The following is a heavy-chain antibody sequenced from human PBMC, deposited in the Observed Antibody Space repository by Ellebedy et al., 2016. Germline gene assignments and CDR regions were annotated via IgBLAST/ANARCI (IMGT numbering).Heavy chain of an antibody. CDR3: VRDYFFGFDP. Sequence: GGSLRLSXAASGFTFSSYGMSWVRQAPGKGLEWVSTISGSGGSTFYADSVKGRFTISRDNAKNTVYLQMNSLRAEDTAVYHCVRDYFFGFDPWGQGTLVTVS. CDR2: ISGSGGST. CDR1: GFTFSSYG. J-gene: IGHJ5*02. V-gene: IGHV3-23*01. D-gene: IGHD3-3*01.